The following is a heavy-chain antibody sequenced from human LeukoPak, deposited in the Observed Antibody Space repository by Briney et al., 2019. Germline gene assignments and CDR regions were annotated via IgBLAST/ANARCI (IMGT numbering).Heavy chain of an antibody. J-gene: IGHJ6*02. CDR1: GYTFTSYG. V-gene: IGHV1-18*01. Sequence: ASVKVSCKASGYTFTSYGISWVRQAPGQGLEWMGWISAYNGNTNYAQKLQGRVTMTTDTSTSTAYMELRSLRSDDTAVYYCAIAARPTTYYGMDVWGQGTTVTVSS. CDR3: AIAARPTTYYGMDV. CDR2: ISAYNGNT. D-gene: IGHD1-26*01.